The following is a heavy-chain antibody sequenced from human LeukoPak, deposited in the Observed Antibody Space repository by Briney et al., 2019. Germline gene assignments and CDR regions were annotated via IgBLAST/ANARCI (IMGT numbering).Heavy chain of an antibody. CDR2: IYHSGST. CDR1: GGSISTYY. J-gene: IGHJ4*02. CDR3: ARDGYSGNDGL. V-gene: IGHV4-59*01. D-gene: IGHD5-12*01. Sequence: SETLSLTCTVSGGSISTYYWNRIRQPPGKGLEWIGYIYHSGSTKYNPSLKSRVTISVDTSKNQFSLKLSSVTAADTAVYYCARDGYSGNDGLWGQGSLVTVSS.